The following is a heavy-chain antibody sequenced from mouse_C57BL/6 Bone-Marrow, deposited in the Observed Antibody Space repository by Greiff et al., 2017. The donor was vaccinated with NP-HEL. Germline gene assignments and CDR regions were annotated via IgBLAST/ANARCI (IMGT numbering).Heavy chain of an antibody. J-gene: IGHJ3*01. V-gene: IGHV1-81*01. CDR3: ADLAWFAY. CDR1: GYTFTSYG. CDR2: IYPSSGNT. Sequence: VQLQQSGAELARPGASVKLSCKASGYTFTSYGISWVKQRTGQGLEWIGEIYPSSGNTYYTEKFKGKATLTADKSSSTAYMELRSLTSEDSAVYSCADLAWFAYWGQGTPLTVSA.